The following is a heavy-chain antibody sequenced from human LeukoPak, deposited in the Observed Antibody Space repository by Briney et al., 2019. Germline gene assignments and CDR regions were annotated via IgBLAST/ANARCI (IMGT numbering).Heavy chain of an antibody. CDR3: ARGRNYYGSGTYQYYYSYYYMDV. V-gene: IGHV4-34*01. Sequence: SETLSLTCAVDGGSFSGYYWSWIRQPPGKGLEWIGEINHSGSTNYNPSLKSRVTISVDTSKNQFSLKLTAVTAADTAAYYCARGRNYYGSGTYQYYYSYYYMDVWGKGTTVTVSS. CDR2: INHSGST. D-gene: IGHD3-10*01. CDR1: GGSFSGYY. J-gene: IGHJ6*03.